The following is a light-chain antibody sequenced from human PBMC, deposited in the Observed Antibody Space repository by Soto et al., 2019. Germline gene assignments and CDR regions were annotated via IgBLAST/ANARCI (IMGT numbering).Light chain of an antibody. CDR3: QQYREWPLT. J-gene: IGKJ4*01. CDR1: NSINSN. Sequence: EIVMTQSPATLSVSQGETATLSCRASNSINSNLAWYQQKPGQAPRLLIYRSSIRATGVPARFSGSGSGTEFTLTISSLQSEDFAVFYGQQYREWPLTFGGGTNVELK. CDR2: RSS. V-gene: IGKV3-15*01.